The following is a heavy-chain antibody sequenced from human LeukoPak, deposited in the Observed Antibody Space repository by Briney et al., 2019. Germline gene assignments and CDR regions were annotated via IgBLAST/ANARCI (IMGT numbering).Heavy chain of an antibody. D-gene: IGHD6-13*01. CDR2: INHSGST. CDR1: GGSFSGYY. Sequence: PSETLSLTCAVYGGSFSGYYWSWIRQPPGKGLEWIGEINHSGSTNYNPSLKSRVTISVDTSKNQFSLKLSSVTAADTAVYYCARDTIAPNDAFDVWGQGTMVTVSS. CDR3: ARDTIAPNDAFDV. J-gene: IGHJ3*01. V-gene: IGHV4-34*01.